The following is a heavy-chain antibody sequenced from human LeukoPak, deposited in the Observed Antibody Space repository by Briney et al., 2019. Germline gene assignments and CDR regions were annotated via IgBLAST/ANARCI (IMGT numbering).Heavy chain of an antibody. Sequence: PGRSLRLSCAASGFTFSSYAMHWVRQAPGKGLEWVAVISYDGSNKYYADSVKGRFTISRDNSKNTLYLQMNSLRAEDTAVYYCARDLLPVRPHDYWGQGTLVTVSS. V-gene: IGHV3-30-3*01. CDR1: GFTFSSYA. D-gene: IGHD3-10*01. CDR3: ARDLLPVRPHDY. CDR2: ISYDGSNK. J-gene: IGHJ4*02.